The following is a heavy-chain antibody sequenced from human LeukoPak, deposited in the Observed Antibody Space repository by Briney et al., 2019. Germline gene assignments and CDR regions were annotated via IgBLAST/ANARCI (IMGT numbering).Heavy chain of an antibody. Sequence: PGGSLRLSCAASGFTFDDYAMHWVRQAPGKGLEWVSGISWNSGSIGYADSVKGRFTISRDNAKLYLQMNSLRAEDTAMYYCAGGQGWHFDLWGRGTLITVSS. CDR1: GFTFDDYA. CDR2: ISWNSGSI. CDR3: AGGQGWHFDL. D-gene: IGHD2-15*01. V-gene: IGHV3-9*01. J-gene: IGHJ2*01.